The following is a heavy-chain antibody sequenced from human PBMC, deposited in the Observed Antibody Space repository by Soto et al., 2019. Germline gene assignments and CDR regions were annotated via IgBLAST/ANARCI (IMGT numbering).Heavy chain of an antibody. CDR2: ISTSGNTI. Sequence: QVQLVESGGGLVKPGGSLRLSCAASGFTFSNFYLSWIRQAPGKGLEWVSHISTSGNTIDYAYSVKGRFTISRDNTRNALYLQMNSLRAEDTAVYYCARGPYGSGHFQYYYGMDVWGQGTTVTVSS. J-gene: IGHJ6*02. CDR3: ARGPYGSGHFQYYYGMDV. CDR1: GFTFSNFY. V-gene: IGHV3-11*01. D-gene: IGHD3-10*01.